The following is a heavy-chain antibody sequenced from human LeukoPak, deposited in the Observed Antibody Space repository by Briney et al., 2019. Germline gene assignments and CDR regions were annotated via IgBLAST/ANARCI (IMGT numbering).Heavy chain of an antibody. CDR1: GGYISSSSDY. D-gene: IGHD3-22*01. Sequence: PSETLSLTCTVSGGYISSSSDYSGRVRQPPGKGLEWIGDIFIVGGPTSSSLKSRLTISLDTSKYQFSLKVNSVTAADTAVYYCARRRYYDSTGYLDWGQGTLVSISP. J-gene: IGHJ1*01. CDR3: ARRRYYDSTGYLD. V-gene: IGHV4-39*01. CDR2: IFIVGGP.